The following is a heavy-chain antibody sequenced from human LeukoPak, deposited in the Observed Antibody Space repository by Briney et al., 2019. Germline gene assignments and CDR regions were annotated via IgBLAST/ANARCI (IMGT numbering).Heavy chain of an antibody. J-gene: IGHJ4*02. CDR2: IDHSGRT. V-gene: IGHV4-34*01. CDR3: ARDGNSGYDFDY. Sequence: SETLSLTCAVYGGSFSGYYWSWIRQPPGKGLEWIGEIDHSGRTNSNASLKSRVTLSVDMSKNQFSLRLSSVTAADTAVYYCARDGNSGYDFDYWGQGTLVTVSS. D-gene: IGHD5-12*01. CDR1: GGSFSGYY.